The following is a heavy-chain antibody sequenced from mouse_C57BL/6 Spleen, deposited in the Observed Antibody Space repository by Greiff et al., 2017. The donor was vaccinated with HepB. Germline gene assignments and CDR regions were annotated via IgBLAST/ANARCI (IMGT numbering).Heavy chain of an antibody. D-gene: IGHD2-4*01. J-gene: IGHJ4*01. Sequence: VQGVESGAELARPGASVKMSCKASGYTFTSYTMHWVKQRPGQGLEWIGYINPSSGYTKYNQKFKDKATLTADKSSSTAYMQLSSLTSEDSAVYYCARSYYDYEDYAMDYWGQGTSVTVSS. CDR3: ARSYYDYEDYAMDY. V-gene: IGHV1-4*01. CDR1: GYTFTSYT. CDR2: INPSSGYT.